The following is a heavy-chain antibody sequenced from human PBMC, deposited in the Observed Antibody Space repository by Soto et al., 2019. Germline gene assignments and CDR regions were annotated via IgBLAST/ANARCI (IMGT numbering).Heavy chain of an antibody. CDR1: GYTFTSSG. CDR2: VSAYNGNT. V-gene: IGHV1-18*04. D-gene: IGHD1-26*01. J-gene: IGHJ4*02. CDR3: ARAQASGGSLDFDY. Sequence: QVQLVQSGAEVKKPGASVKVSCKASGYTFTSSGISWVRQAPAQGLEWMGWVSAYNGNTNYAQKLQGRVTMTTDTSTSTAYMELRGLGSDDTAVYYCARAQASGGSLDFDYWGQGTLVTVSS.